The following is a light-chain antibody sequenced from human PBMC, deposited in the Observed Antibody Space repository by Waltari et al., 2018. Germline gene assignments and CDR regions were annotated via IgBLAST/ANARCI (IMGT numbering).Light chain of an antibody. V-gene: IGLV2-14*01. J-gene: IGLJ1*01. CDR3: SSYTTSSAPGV. CDR1: DSDVGAYDF. CDR2: EVS. Sequence: QSALTQPASVSGSPGQSITISCSGTDSDVGAYDFVSWYQQHPGKAPHLIIYEVSNRPSVISNRFSASKSGNTASLTISGLQAEDEAEYCCSSYTTSSAPGVFGTGTRVTVL.